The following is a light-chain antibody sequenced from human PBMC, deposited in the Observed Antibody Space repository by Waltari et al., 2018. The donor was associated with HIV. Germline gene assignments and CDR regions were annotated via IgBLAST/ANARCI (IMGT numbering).Light chain of an antibody. J-gene: IGLJ3*02. CDR3: QVWGSDNDHPV. Sequence: SYVLTQPPSVSVAPGQTARFPCGGDTNINKGVHWYQHKPGQAPVLVVYDDSDRPSGIPDRFSGFNSENTATLTITRVEVGDEADYYCQVWGSDNDHPVFGGGTKVTVL. CDR1: TNINKG. CDR2: DDS. V-gene: IGLV3-21*02.